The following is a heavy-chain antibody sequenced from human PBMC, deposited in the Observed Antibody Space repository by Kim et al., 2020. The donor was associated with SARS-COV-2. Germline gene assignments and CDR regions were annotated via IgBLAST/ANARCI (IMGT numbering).Heavy chain of an antibody. V-gene: IGHV3-33*01. CDR1: GFTFSSYG. D-gene: IGHD3-10*01. CDR3: ARGRGRVPPYYFDY. Sequence: GGSLRLSCAASGFTFSSYGMHWVRQAPGKGLEWVAVIWYDGSNKYYADSVKGRFTISRDNSKNTLYLQMNSLRAEDTAVYYCARGRGRVPPYYFDYWGQGTLVTVSS. J-gene: IGHJ4*02. CDR2: IWYDGSNK.